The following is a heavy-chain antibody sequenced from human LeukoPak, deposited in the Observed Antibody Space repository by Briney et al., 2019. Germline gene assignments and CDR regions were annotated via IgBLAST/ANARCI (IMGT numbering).Heavy chain of an antibody. CDR3: ARTYYYDSSGYSDSMFDY. D-gene: IGHD3-22*01. CDR2: IYPGDSET. V-gene: IGHV5-51*01. J-gene: IGHJ4*02. Sequence: GESLKISCKGSGYSFTSYWIGWVRQMPGKGLEWMGIIYPGDSETRYSPSFQGQVTLSADKSISTAYLQWSSLKASDTAMYYCARTYYYDSSGYSDSMFDYWGQGTLVNVSS. CDR1: GYSFTSYW.